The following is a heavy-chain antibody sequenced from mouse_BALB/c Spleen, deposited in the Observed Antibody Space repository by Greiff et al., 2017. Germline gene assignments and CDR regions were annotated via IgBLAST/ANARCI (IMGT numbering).Heavy chain of an antibody. CDR1: GFNIKDYY. Sequence: VQLQQSGAELVRPGALVKLSCKASGFNIKDYYMHWVKQRPEQGLEWIGWIDPENGNTIYDPKFQGKASITADTSSNTAYLQLSSLTSEDTAVYYCARNYDDGDWYFDVWGAGTTVTVSS. J-gene: IGHJ1*01. V-gene: IGHV14-1*02. CDR3: ARNYDDGDWYFDV. D-gene: IGHD2-4*01. CDR2: IDPENGNT.